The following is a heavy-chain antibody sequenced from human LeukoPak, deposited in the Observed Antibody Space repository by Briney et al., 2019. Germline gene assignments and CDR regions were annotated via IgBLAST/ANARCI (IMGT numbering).Heavy chain of an antibody. CDR1: GFTFSRYP. J-gene: IGHJ4*02. V-gene: IGHV3-64*04. CDR2: ISGNGGST. CDR3: AKRSNFWTGYLDY. Sequence: GGSLRLSCSASGFTFSRYPMHWVRQAPGKGLEYVSAISGNGGSTYYADSVKGRFTISRDNSKDTLFLQMNSLRTEDTAVYYCAKRSNFWTGYLDYWGQGALVTVSS. D-gene: IGHD3/OR15-3a*01.